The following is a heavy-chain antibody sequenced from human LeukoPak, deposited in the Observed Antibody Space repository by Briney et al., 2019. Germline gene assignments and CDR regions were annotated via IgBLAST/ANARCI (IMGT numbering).Heavy chain of an antibody. V-gene: IGHV4-34*01. CDR2: INHSGST. Sequence: SETLSLTCAVYGGSFSGYYWSWIRQPPGKGLEWIGEINHSGSTNYKPSLKSRVTISVDTSKNQFSLKLSSVTAADTAVYYCARGQFFYDSSGYYHYFDYWGQGTLVTVSS. CDR3: ARGQFFYDSSGYYHYFDY. D-gene: IGHD3-22*01. J-gene: IGHJ4*02. CDR1: GGSFSGYY.